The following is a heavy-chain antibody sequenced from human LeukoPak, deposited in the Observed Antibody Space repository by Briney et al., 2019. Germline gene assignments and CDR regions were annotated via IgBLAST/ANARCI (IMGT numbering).Heavy chain of an antibody. V-gene: IGHV3-23*01. CDR3: AKGGGLLWLGESPRWFDP. J-gene: IGHJ5*02. Sequence: GGYLRLSCAVSGFTFSTSAMSWVRQAPGKGLEYVSTVSGGVGTSTYYTASVAGRFIISRDDPKNTLYLQMSSLRVEDTAVYYCAKGGGLLWLGESPRWFDPWGQGTLVTVSS. CDR2: VSGGVGTST. CDR1: GFTFSTSA. D-gene: IGHD3-10*01.